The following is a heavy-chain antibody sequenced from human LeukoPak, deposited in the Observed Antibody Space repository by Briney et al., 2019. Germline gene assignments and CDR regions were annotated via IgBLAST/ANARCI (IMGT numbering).Heavy chain of an antibody. CDR2: INAGNGNT. Sequence: ASVKVSCKASGYTFTSYGISWVRQAPGQRLEWMGWINAGNGNTKYSQKFQDRVTITRDTSASTAYMELSSLRSEDTAVYYCARDGSPYSTGWFDYWGQGTLVTVSS. V-gene: IGHV1-3*01. J-gene: IGHJ4*02. CDR3: ARDGSPYSTGWFDY. CDR1: GYTFTSYG. D-gene: IGHD6-25*01.